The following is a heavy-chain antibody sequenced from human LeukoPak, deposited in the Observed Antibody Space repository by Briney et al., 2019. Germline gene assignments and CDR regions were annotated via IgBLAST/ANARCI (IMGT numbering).Heavy chain of an antibody. CDR2: ISPGDDRT. Sequence: GGSLRLSCAASGFTFSSYAMSWVRQAPGKGLEWVSAISPGDDRTYYADSVKGRFAISRDNSKNTLYLQMHSLRAEDTAVYYCAKSVTADPWGQGTLVTVSS. J-gene: IGHJ5*02. CDR3: AKSVTADP. D-gene: IGHD4-23*01. V-gene: IGHV3-23*01. CDR1: GFTFSSYA.